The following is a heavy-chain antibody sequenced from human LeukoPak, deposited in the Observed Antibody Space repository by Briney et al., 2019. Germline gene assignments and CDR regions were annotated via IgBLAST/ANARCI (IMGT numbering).Heavy chain of an antibody. Sequence: SETLSLTCTVSGGSISSRSYYWGWFRQPPGQGLEWTGSINYSGSIFYNASLQSRVTISLDSSKNQFSLRLTSLTAADTAVYFCARERYDFRGTPSMDIWGKGTTVTVSS. V-gene: IGHV4-39*07. D-gene: IGHD3-3*01. CDR2: INYSGSI. CDR3: ARERYDFRGTPSMDI. J-gene: IGHJ6*03. CDR1: GGSISSRSYY.